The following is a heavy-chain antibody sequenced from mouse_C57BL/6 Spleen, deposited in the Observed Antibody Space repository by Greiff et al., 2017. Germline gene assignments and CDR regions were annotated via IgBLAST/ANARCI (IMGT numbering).Heavy chain of an antibody. CDR1: GYTFTSYG. V-gene: IGHV1-81*01. Sequence: QVQLKESGAELARPGASVKLSCKASGYTFTSYGISWVKQRTGQGLEWIGEIYPRSGNTYYNEKFKGKATLTADKSSSTAYMELRSLTSEDSAVYFCALYGSSFFDYWGQGTLSQSPQ. CDR2: IYPRSGNT. CDR3: ALYGSSFFDY. D-gene: IGHD1-1*01. J-gene: IGHJ2*01.